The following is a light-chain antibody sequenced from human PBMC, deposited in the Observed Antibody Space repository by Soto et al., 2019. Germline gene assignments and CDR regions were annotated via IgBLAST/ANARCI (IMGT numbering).Light chain of an antibody. J-gene: IGLJ2*01. CDR3: SSYTSSSPLVV. CDR1: SSDVGGYNY. Sequence: QSALTQPASVSGSPGQSITISCTGTSSDVGGYNYVSWYQQHPGKAPKLMIYDVSNRPSGVSNRFSGSKSGNTASLTISGLQAEEEADYYSSSYTSSSPLVVFGGGTKLTVL. V-gene: IGLV2-14*01. CDR2: DVS.